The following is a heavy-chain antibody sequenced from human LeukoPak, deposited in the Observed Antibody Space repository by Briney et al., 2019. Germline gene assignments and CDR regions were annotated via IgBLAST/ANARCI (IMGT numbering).Heavy chain of an antibody. CDR2: IYPGDSDT. D-gene: IGHD6-13*01. CDR3: ARSISSSWRRNKPYAFDI. Sequence: GESLKISCKGSGYSFTSYWIGWVRQMPGKGLEWMGIIYPGDSDTRYSPSFQGQVTISADKSISTAYLQWSSLKASDTAMYYCARSISSSWRRNKPYAFDIWGQGTMVTVSS. J-gene: IGHJ3*02. V-gene: IGHV5-51*01. CDR1: GYSFTSYW.